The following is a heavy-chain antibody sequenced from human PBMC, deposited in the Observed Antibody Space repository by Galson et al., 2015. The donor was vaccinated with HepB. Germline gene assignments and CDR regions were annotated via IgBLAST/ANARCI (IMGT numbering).Heavy chain of an antibody. D-gene: IGHD2-15*01. CDR1: GFTFSSYA. J-gene: IGHJ4*02. CDR3: AKVPNFYCSGGNCYFDY. Sequence: SLRLSCAASGFTFSSYAMSWVRQAPGKGLEWVSGITGSGGSTYYADSVKGRLTISRDNSKNTLYLQMNSLRAEDTAIYYCAKVPNFYCSGGNCYFDYWSQGTLVTVSS. V-gene: IGHV3-23*01. CDR2: ITGSGGST.